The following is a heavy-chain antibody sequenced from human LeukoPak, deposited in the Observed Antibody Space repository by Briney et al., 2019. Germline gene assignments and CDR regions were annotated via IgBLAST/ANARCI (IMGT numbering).Heavy chain of an antibody. V-gene: IGHV1-2*02. Sequence: AASVKVSCKASGYTFTGYYMHWVRQAPGQGLEWMGWINPNSGGANYAQKFQGRVTMTRDTSISTAYMELSRLRSDDTAVYYCAGAQTNFTMVRGVIITSWYFDLWGRGTLVTVSS. CDR3: AGAQTNFTMVRGVIITSWYFDL. J-gene: IGHJ2*01. CDR2: INPNSGGA. CDR1: GYTFTGYY. D-gene: IGHD3-10*01.